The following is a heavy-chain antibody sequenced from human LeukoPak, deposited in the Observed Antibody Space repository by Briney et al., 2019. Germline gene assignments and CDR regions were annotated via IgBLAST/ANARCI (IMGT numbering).Heavy chain of an antibody. D-gene: IGHD5-18*01. CDR3: ARDGYSYGSGTDY. V-gene: IGHV1-2*02. J-gene: IGHJ4*02. Sequence: KFQGRVTMTRDTSISTAYMELSRLRSDDTAVYYCARDGYSYGSGTDYWGQGTLVTVSS.